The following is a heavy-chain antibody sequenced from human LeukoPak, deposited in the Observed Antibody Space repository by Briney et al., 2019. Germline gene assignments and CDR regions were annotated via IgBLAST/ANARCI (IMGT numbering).Heavy chain of an antibody. CDR3: ARVRRATVAGTSDYFDY. V-gene: IGHV3-20*04. CDR2: INWNGGST. J-gene: IGHJ4*02. D-gene: IGHD6-19*01. CDR1: GFTFDDFA. Sequence: GGSLRLSCTASGFTFDDFAMSWVRQTPGKGLEWVSGINWNGGSTHYADSVKGRFTISRDNTKHSLHLQMNSLRAEDTALYYCARVRRATVAGTSDYFDYWGQGALVTVPS.